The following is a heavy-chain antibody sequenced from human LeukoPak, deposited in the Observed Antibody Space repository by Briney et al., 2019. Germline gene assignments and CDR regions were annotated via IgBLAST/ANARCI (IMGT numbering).Heavy chain of an antibody. D-gene: IGHD6-6*01. Sequence: SETLSLTCTVSGGSISSSYFWGRIRQPPGKGLEWIGSIYYNDNTYYNPSLKSRVTISLDTSRNQFSLELNSVTAADTAVYYCARVPVVIAAFDWFDPWGQGILVTVSS. CDR3: ARVPVVIAAFDWFDP. V-gene: IGHV4-39*07. J-gene: IGHJ5*02. CDR2: IYYNDNT. CDR1: GGSISSSYF.